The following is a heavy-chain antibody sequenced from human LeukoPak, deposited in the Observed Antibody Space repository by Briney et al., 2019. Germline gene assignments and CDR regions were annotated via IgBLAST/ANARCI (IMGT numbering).Heavy chain of an antibody. CDR2: ISYDGSNK. CDR3: ARVGESDSGGSYDFWSGLMGGFDY. V-gene: IGHV3-30*01. CDR1: GFTLSSYG. Sequence: GQSLTLSCAVSGFTLSSYGMHWVRQAPGGGREWVAVISYDGSNKYYADTAKGRFTTSRHNSKNTLYLQINSLRAEDTAVYYCARVGESDSGGSYDFWSGLMGGFDYWGQGTLVTVSS. D-gene: IGHD3-3*01. J-gene: IGHJ4*02.